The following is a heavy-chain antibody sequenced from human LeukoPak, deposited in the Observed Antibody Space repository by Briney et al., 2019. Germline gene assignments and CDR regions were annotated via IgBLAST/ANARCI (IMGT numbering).Heavy chain of an antibody. CDR1: GFTFSDYY. CDR2: ISSSGSTI. V-gene: IGHV3-11*01. J-gene: IGHJ2*01. D-gene: IGHD4-17*01. CDR3: AKLAVTPLLWYFDL. Sequence: GGSLRLSCAASGFTFSDYYMSWIRQAPGKGLEWVSYISSSGSTIYYADSVKGRFTISRDNAKNSLYLQMNSLRAEDTAVYYCAKLAVTPLLWYFDLWGRGALVTVSS.